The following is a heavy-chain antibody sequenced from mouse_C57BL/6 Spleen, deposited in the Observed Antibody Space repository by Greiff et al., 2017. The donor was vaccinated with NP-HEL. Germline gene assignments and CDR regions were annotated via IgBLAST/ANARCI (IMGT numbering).Heavy chain of an antibody. J-gene: IGHJ1*03. CDR3: ARRDTTVVADWYFDV. D-gene: IGHD1-1*01. V-gene: IGHV1-26*01. CDR2: INPNNGGT. CDR1: GYTFTDYY. Sequence: EVQLQQSGPELVKPGASVKISCKASGYTFTDYYMNWVKQSHGKSLEWIGDINPNNGGTSYNQKFKGKATLTVDKSSSTAYMELRSLTSEDSAVYYFARRDTTVVADWYFDVWGTGTTVTVSS.